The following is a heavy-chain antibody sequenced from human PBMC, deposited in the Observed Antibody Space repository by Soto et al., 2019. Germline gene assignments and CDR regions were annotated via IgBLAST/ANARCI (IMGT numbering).Heavy chain of an antibody. V-gene: IGHV4-30-4*01. J-gene: IGHJ4*02. Sequence: QVLVQESGPGLVKPSQTLTLSCTVSGGSVDSGNHSWNWIRQPPGKALEWIGYIYYGESTYYNPSLKIRATISVDTSQSRFSLRLTSVTAADTAVYYCARDMGSAMTTRIFDHWGQGTLVTVSS. CDR1: GGSVDSGNHS. CDR3: ARDMGSAMTTRIFDH. CDR2: IYYGEST. D-gene: IGHD4-17*01.